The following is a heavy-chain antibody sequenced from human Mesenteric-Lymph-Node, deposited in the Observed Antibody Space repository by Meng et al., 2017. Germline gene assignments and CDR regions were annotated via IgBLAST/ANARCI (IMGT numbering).Heavy chain of an antibody. CDR1: GGSNSRYY. Sequence: VQLQGAGPGLVKPSETLSLTCTVSGGSNSRYYWSLIRQPPGKGLEWIGYIYFSGSTNYNPSLKSRVTISVDTSKNQFSLKLRSVTAADTAVYYCARDRGNIGYDYWGQGTLVTVSS. CDR3: ARDRGNIGYDY. J-gene: IGHJ4*02. V-gene: IGHV4-59*01. D-gene: IGHD2/OR15-2a*01. CDR2: IYFSGST.